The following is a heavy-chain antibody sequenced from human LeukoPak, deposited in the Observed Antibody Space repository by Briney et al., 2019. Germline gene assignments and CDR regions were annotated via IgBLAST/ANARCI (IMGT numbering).Heavy chain of an antibody. Sequence: SETLSLTCTVSGGSISSSSYYWAWIRQPPGKVLEWIGSIHYSGSTYYNPSLQSRVTISIDTSKNQFSLKLTSVTAADTAVYYCVRGPYGSGISNWFDPWGQGTLVTVSS. CDR1: GGSISSSSYY. J-gene: IGHJ5*02. CDR3: VRGPYGSGISNWFDP. V-gene: IGHV4-39*07. CDR2: IHYSGST. D-gene: IGHD3-10*01.